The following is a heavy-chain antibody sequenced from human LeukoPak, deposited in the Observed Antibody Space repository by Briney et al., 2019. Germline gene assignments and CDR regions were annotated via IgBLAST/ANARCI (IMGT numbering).Heavy chain of an antibody. V-gene: IGHV4-59*01. CDR1: GGSISRYY. CDR2: IYYSGSS. Sequence: SSETLSLTCTVSGGSISRYYWTWIRQPPGKGLEWTGYIYYSGSSNYNPSLKSRVTISVDTSKNQFSLKLSSVTAADTAVYYCAGRLSGNSRDTGAYYRMSYFDYWGQGALVTVSS. CDR3: AGRLSGNSRDTGAYYRMSYFDY. D-gene: IGHD3-22*01. J-gene: IGHJ4*02.